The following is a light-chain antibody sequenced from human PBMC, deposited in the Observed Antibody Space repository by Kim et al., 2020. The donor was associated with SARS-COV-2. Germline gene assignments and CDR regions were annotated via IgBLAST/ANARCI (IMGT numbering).Light chain of an antibody. V-gene: IGKV3-20*01. CDR1: QTVSSGM. CDR2: DVS. J-gene: IGKJ2*01. Sequence: EIVLTQSPGTLSVSPGERATLSCRASQTVSSGMLAWYQQRPGQAPRLLVHDVSNRATGIPDRFSGSGSGTDFSLTISRVEPEDFAVYFCQQYATSPPYTFGQGTKLEI. CDR3: QQYATSPPYT.